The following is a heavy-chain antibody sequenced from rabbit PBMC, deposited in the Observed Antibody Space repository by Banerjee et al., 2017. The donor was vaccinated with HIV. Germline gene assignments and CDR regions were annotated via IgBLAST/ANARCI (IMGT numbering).Heavy chain of an antibody. CDR1: GFSFSGSYW. CDR3: ARDLAGYAGYGYARL. CDR2: INSNTGKT. Sequence: QEQLEESGGDLVKPEGSLTITCTASGFSFSGSYWLCWVRQAPGKGLEWIACINSNTGKTVDASWATGPLTFSKTSSTTVTLQMTSLTAADTASYFCARDLAGYAGYGYARLLGPGTIVTVS. J-gene: IGHJ4*01. D-gene: IGHD6-1*01. V-gene: IGHV1S45*01.